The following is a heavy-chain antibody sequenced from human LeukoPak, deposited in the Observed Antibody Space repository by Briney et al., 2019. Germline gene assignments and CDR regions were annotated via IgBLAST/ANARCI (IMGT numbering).Heavy chain of an antibody. CDR1: GFTFSSYG. J-gene: IGHJ4*02. Sequence: GGSLRLSCAASGFTFSSYGMHWVRQASGKGLEWVAVIWYDGSNKYYADSVKGRFTISRDNSKNTLYLQMNSLRAEDTAVYYCAKGGYYDSSGLADYWGQGTLVTVSS. D-gene: IGHD3-22*01. V-gene: IGHV3-33*06. CDR3: AKGGYYDSSGLADY. CDR2: IWYDGSNK.